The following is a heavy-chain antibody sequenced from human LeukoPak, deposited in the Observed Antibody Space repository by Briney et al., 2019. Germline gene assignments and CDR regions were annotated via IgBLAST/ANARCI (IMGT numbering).Heavy chain of an antibody. V-gene: IGHV3-30*18. CDR1: GFTFSSYG. CDR2: ISYDGSNK. D-gene: IGHD7-27*01. Sequence: GGSLRLSCAASGFTFSSYGMHWVRQAPGKGLEWVAVISYDGSNKYYADSVEGRFTISRDNSKNTLYLQMNSLRAEDTAVYCCAKAKTNWEVDYWGQGTLVTVSS. CDR3: AKAKTNWEVDY. J-gene: IGHJ4*02.